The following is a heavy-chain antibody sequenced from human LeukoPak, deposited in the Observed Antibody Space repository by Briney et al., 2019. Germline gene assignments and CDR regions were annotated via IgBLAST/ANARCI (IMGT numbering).Heavy chain of an antibody. CDR2: ISCSGGST. Sequence: GGSLRLSCAASGFTFSSYAMRWVRQAPGKGLEWVSAISCSGGSTYYADSVKGRFTISRDNSKNTLYLQMNSLRAEDTAVYYCAKDQQHLVLHYYYYYGMDVWGKGTTVTVSS. J-gene: IGHJ6*04. D-gene: IGHD6-13*01. CDR3: AKDQQHLVLHYYYYYGMDV. CDR1: GFTFSSYA. V-gene: IGHV3-23*01.